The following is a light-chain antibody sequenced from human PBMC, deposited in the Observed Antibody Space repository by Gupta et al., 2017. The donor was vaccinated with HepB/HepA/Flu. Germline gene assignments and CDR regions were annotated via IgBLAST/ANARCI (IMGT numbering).Light chain of an antibody. V-gene: IGLV1-51*01. J-gene: IGLJ3*02. CDR1: TSNIGSSY. Sequence: QSGLTQPPSASAAPAQKVTISCSGSTSNIGSSYVSRYQQVPGTAPNLIIYDNSQRPSGIPDRFSGSKSGTSATLDITGLQTADEADYYCGTWDYSMSAGVFGGGTTLTVL. CDR3: GTWDYSMSAGV. CDR2: DNS.